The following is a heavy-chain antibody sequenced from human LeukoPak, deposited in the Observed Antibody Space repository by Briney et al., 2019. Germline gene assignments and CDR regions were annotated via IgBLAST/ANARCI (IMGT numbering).Heavy chain of an antibody. CDR1: GFTFSSYA. J-gene: IGHJ4*02. CDR2: ISYDGSNK. Sequence: PGGSLRPSCAASGFTFSSYAMHWVRQAPGKGLEWVAVISYDGSNKYYADSVKGRFTISRDNSKNTLYLQMNSLRAEDTAVYYCARESGGGAHVNYWGQGTLVTVSS. V-gene: IGHV3-30*01. CDR3: ARESGGGAHVNY. D-gene: IGHD2-8*02.